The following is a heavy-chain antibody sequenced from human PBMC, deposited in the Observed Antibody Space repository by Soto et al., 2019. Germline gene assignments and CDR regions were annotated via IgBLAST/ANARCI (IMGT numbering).Heavy chain of an antibody. CDR1: GGSITTDY. J-gene: IGHJ4*02. V-gene: IGHV4-59*08. Sequence: SETLSLTCTVSGGSITTDYWGWVRQPPGKGLEWLGYSSYSGNTYYNRTYYNPSVKGRLTISLHKSENQFSLELTSVTAAETAVYYCARQYSGYTHVDYWGQGTLVTVSS. CDR3: ARQYSGYTHVDY. D-gene: IGHD5-12*01. CDR2: SSYSGNTYYNRT.